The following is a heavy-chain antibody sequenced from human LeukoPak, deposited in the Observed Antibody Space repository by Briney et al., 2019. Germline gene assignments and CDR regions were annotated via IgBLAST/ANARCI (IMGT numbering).Heavy chain of an antibody. CDR1: GYTFTGYY. J-gene: IGHJ4*02. CDR2: INPNSGGT. CDR3: AREFQATVTPGY. Sequence: ASVKVSCEASGYTFTGYYMHWVRQAPGQGLEWMGWINPNSGGTNYAQKFQGRVTMTRDTSISTAYMELSRLRSDDTAVYYCAREFQATVTPGYWGQGTLVTVSS. V-gene: IGHV1-2*02. D-gene: IGHD4-17*01.